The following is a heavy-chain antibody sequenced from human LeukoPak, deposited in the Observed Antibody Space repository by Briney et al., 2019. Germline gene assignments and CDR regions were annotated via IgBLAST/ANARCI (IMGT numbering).Heavy chain of an antibody. CDR2: IGNDAKTT. V-gene: IGHV3-30*18. CDR1: GFTFSIYG. D-gene: IGHD2-15*01. CDR3: ANEASGCENSCSGDFDY. J-gene: IGHJ4*02. Sequence: PGTSLRLSCAASGFTFSIYGTHWVRQAPGKGLEWVAVIGNDAKTTYYADSVKGRLTISRDNSKNTLYLQMNSLRAEDTAVYYCANEASGCENSCSGDFDYWGQGTLVTVSS.